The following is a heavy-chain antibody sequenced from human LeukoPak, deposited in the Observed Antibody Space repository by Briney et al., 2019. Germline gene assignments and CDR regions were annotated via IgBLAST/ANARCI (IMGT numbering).Heavy chain of an antibody. J-gene: IGHJ4*02. CDR2: ISSSSSYI. D-gene: IGHD6-19*01. Sequence: GGSLRLSCAASGFTFSSYSMNWVRQAPGKGLEWVSSISSSSSYIYYADSVKGRFTISRDNAKNSLYLQMNSLRAEDTAVYYCARVTVAEDVDYFDYWGQGTLVTVSS. CDR1: GFTFSSYS. CDR3: ARVTVAEDVDYFDY. V-gene: IGHV3-21*01.